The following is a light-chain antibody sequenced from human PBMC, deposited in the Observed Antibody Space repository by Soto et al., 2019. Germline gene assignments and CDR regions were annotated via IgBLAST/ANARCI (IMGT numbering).Light chain of an antibody. V-gene: IGLV2-8*01. CDR1: RRVVGGYNY. Sequence: QFVLAQSPSASGSPGESGTISCNGTRRVVGGYNYVSWYQQHPGKAPKLMIYEVSKRPSGVPDRSSGSKSGNTASLTVSGLQAEDEADYYCSSYAGSNNYVFGTGTKVTVL. CDR3: SSYAGSNNYV. J-gene: IGLJ1*01. CDR2: EVS.